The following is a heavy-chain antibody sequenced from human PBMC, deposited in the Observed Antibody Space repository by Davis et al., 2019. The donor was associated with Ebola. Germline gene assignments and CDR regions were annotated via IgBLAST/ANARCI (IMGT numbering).Heavy chain of an antibody. CDR1: GFIFSSYS. CDR3: ARDRVGAAFRSYYYYAMDV. V-gene: IGHV3-48*04. CDR2: ISSSGSTI. Sequence: GESLKISCAASGFIFSSYSMNWVRQAPGKGLEWVSCISSSGSTIYYADSVKGRFTISRDNAKNSLYLQMNSLRAEDTAVYYCARDRVGAAFRSYYYYAMDVWGQGTMVTVSS. J-gene: IGHJ6*02. D-gene: IGHD1-26*01.